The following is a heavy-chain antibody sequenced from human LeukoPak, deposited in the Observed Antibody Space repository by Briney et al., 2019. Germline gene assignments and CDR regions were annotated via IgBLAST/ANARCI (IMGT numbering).Heavy chain of an antibody. CDR1: GGSISSSSYY. Sequence: SETLSLTCTVSGGSISSSSYYWGWIRQPPGKGLEWIGSIYYSGSTYYNPSLKSRVTISVDTSKNQFSLKLSSVTAADTAVYYCARGRYYDSSGYYYFDYWGQGTLVTVSS. CDR2: IYYSGST. V-gene: IGHV4-39*07. CDR3: ARGRYYDSSGYYYFDY. D-gene: IGHD3-22*01. J-gene: IGHJ4*02.